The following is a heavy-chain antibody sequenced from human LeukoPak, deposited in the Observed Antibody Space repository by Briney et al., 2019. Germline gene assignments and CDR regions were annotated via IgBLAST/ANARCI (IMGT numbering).Heavy chain of an antibody. D-gene: IGHD2-2*01. Sequence: SVKVSCKASGGISSYAVSWVRQAPGQGLEWMGRIIPIFGIANYAQKFQGRVTITADKSTSTAYMELSSLRSEDTAVYYCAGDSCGGSSTSCYGEGFDFWGQGTLVTVSS. CDR3: AGDSCGGSSTSCYGEGFDF. V-gene: IGHV1-69*04. J-gene: IGHJ4*02. CDR1: GGISSYA. CDR2: IIPIFGIA.